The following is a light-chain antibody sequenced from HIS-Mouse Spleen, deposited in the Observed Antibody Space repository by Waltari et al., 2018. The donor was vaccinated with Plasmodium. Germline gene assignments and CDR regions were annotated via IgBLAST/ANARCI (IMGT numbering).Light chain of an antibody. V-gene: IGKV3-11*01. CDR1: QSVSSY. J-gene: IGKJ5*01. CDR3: QQRSNWPPT. CDR2: EAS. Sequence: EIVLTPSPATLSLSPGERATLSCRASQSVSSYLAWYQQKPGQAPRLLIYEASNRATGIPARFSGSGSGTDFTLTISSLEPEDFALYYCQQRSNWPPTFGQGTRLEIK.